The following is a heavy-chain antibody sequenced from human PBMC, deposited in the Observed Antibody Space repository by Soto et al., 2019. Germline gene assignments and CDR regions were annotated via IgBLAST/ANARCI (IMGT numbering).Heavy chain of an antibody. CDR2: ISYDGSNK. CDR3: ARGPNPPILEWLSFDY. Sequence: GGSLRLSCAASGFTFSSYAMHWVRQAPGKGLEWVAVISYDGSNKYYADSVKGRFTISRDNSKNTLYLQMNSLRAEDTAVYYCARGPNPPILEWLSFDYWGQGTLATVSS. J-gene: IGHJ4*02. CDR1: GFTFSSYA. D-gene: IGHD3-3*01. V-gene: IGHV3-30-3*01.